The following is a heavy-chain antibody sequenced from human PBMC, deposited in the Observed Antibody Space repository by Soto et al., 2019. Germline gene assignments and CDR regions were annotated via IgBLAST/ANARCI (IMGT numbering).Heavy chain of an antibody. Sequence: PSETLSLTCTVSGGSISSYYWSWIRQPPGKGLEWIGYIYYSGSTNYNPSLKSRVTISVDTSKNQFSLKLSSVTAADTAVYYCARHVGRYYDILTGYYSPMPHFDYWGQGTLVTVSS. CDR1: GGSISSYY. J-gene: IGHJ4*02. V-gene: IGHV4-59*08. D-gene: IGHD3-9*01. CDR2: IYYSGST. CDR3: ARHVGRYYDILTGYYSPMPHFDY.